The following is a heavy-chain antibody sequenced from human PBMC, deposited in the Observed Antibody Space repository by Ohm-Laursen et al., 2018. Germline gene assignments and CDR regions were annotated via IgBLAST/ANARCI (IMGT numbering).Heavy chain of an antibody. CDR2: ISSNSKYT. V-gene: IGHV3-21*04. CDR3: ARVGTTVAAGTLDY. CDR1: GFIFNTYN. D-gene: IGHD4-11*01. Sequence: GSLRLSCAAPGFIFNTYNMNWVRQAPGKGLEWVSCISSNSKYTYYADSVKGRFTISRDNTKNSLYLQMDSLRVEDTAVYYCARVGTTVAAGTLDYWGQGTLVTVSS. J-gene: IGHJ4*02.